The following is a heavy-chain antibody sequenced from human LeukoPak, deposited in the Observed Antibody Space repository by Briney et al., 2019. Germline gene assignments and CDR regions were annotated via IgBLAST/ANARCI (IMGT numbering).Heavy chain of an antibody. V-gene: IGHV4-39*02. D-gene: IGHD3-10*01. J-gene: IGHJ4*02. CDR2: IYYSGST. Sequence: SETLSLTCTVSGGSISSSSYYWGWIRQPPGKGLEWIGSIYYSGSTYYNPSLKSRVTISVDTSKNQFSLKLSSVTAADTAVYYCAKDKVFNSGSFDSWGQGILVTVSS. CDR1: GGSISSSSYY. CDR3: AKDKVFNSGSFDS.